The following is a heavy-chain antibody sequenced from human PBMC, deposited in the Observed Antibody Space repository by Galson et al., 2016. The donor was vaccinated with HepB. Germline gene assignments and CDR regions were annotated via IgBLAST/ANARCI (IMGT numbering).Heavy chain of an antibody. J-gene: IGHJ4*02. D-gene: IGHD3-10*01. V-gene: IGHV3-30*18. CDR2: VSNGGNTK. CDR1: GFSFSNFG. Sequence: SLRLSCAASGFSFSNFGMHWVRQAPGKGLDWVAVVSNGGNTKYYGDSVQGRFTISRDNSKNTLYLQMDSLRAEDTAVYYCAKESYASGTSFKGDFDYWGQGTLVTVSS. CDR3: AKESYASGTSFKGDFDY.